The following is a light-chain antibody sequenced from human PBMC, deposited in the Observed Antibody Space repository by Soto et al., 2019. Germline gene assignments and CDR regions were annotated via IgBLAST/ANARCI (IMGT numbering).Light chain of an antibody. CDR1: QSVSNSY. CDR2: SES. J-gene: IGKJ1*01. Sequence: EIVCTQSPGPLSLSPGERATLSCRTSQSVSNSYLAWYQQKPGQAPRLLIYSESSRATGIPDRFRGSGSGTDFPGSSSRLEPEDFAVYYCQQYSSLWTFGQGTKVDIK. CDR3: QQYSSLWT. V-gene: IGKV3-20*01.